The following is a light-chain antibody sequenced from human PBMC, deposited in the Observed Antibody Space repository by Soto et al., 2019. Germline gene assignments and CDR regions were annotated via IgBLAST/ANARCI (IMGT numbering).Light chain of an antibody. CDR3: QQCASSPMT. CDR1: QSVSSY. V-gene: IGKV3-20*01. J-gene: IGKJ5*01. CDR2: GAS. Sequence: TVSAGASQSVSSYIAWYQQKPGQAPRLLIYGASSRATGIPDRFSGSGSGTDFTLTIGGLESEDFAVYDCQQCASSPMTFGQGTRLEI.